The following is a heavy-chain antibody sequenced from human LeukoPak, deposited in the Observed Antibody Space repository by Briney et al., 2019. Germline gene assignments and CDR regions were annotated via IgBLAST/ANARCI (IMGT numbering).Heavy chain of an antibody. CDR3: ARLLGGSHSDY. V-gene: IGHV4-39*01. CDR1: GGSISSSSYY. CDR2: IYYSGCT. J-gene: IGHJ4*02. Sequence: SETLSLTCTVSGGSISSSSYYWGWIRQPPGKGLEWIGSIYYSGCTYYNPSLKSRVTISVDTSKNQFSLKLSSVTAADTAVYYCARLLGGSHSDYWGQGTLVTVSS. D-gene: IGHD1-26*01.